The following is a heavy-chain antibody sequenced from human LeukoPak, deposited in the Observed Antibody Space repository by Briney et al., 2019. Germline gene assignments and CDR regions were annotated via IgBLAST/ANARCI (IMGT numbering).Heavy chain of an antibody. J-gene: IGHJ4*02. Sequence: GASVKVSCKASGYTFTSYGISWVRQAPGQGLEWMGWISGYNGNTNYAQKVQGRVTMTADTSTSTAFMELRSLRSDDTALYYCARRLYYYDSRGYQYYFDYWGQGTLVTVSS. D-gene: IGHD3-22*01. CDR3: ARRLYYYDSRGYQYYFDY. CDR1: GYTFTSYG. V-gene: IGHV1-18*01. CDR2: ISGYNGNT.